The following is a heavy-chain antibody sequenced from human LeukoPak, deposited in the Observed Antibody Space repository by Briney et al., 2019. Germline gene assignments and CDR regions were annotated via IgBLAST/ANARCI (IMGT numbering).Heavy chain of an antibody. V-gene: IGHV4-34*01. CDR2: INHSGST. Sequence: SETLSLTCAVYGGSFSGYYWSWIRQPPGKGLEWIGKINHSGSTNYNPSLKSRVTISVDTSKNQFSLKLSSVTAADTAVYYCARARGAARAYYYYYYGMDVWGQGTTVTVSS. CDR1: GGSFSGYY. D-gene: IGHD6-6*01. J-gene: IGHJ6*02. CDR3: ARARGAARAYYYYYYGMDV.